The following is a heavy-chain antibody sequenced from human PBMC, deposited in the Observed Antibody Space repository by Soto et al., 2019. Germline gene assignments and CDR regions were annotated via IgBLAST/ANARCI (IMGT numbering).Heavy chain of an antibody. J-gene: IGHJ4*02. CDR1: GFTFSSYW. V-gene: IGHV3-7*01. D-gene: IGHD5-18*01. CDR3: ARLRGYSYGDYYFDY. Sequence: EVQLVESGGGLVQPGGSLRLSCAASGFTFSSYWMSWVRQAPGKGLEWVANIKQDGSEKYYVDSVKGRFTISRDNAKNSLYLQMNSLRAEDTAVYYCARLRGYSYGDYYFDYWGQGTLVTVSS. CDR2: IKQDGSEK.